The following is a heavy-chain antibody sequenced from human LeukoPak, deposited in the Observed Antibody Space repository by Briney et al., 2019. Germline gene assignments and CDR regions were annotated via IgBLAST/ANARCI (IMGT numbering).Heavy chain of an antibody. CDR2: IYYSGST. CDR3: ARAGLTVTPKGWFDP. CDR1: GGSISSSSYY. J-gene: IGHJ5*02. Sequence: PSETLSLTCNVSGGSISSSSYYWGWIRQPPGKGLEWIGNIYYSGSTDYNPSLKSRVTISVDTSKNQFSLKLSSVTAADTAVYYCARAGLTVTPKGWFDPWGQGTLVTVSS. D-gene: IGHD4-17*01. V-gene: IGHV4-39*07.